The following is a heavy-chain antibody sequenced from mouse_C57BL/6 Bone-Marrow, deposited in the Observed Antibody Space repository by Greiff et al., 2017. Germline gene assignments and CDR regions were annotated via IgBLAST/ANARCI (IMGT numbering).Heavy chain of an antibody. V-gene: IGHV5-4*03. CDR2: ISDGGSYT. Sequence: EVKLVESGGGLVKPGGSLKLSCAASGFTFSSYAMSWVRQTPEKRLEWVATISDGGSYTYYPDNVQGRFTISRDNAKNNLYLQMSHLKSEDTAMYYCARGDPYYGRDYWYFDVWGTGTTVTVSS. CDR3: ARGDPYYGRDYWYFDV. D-gene: IGHD1-1*01. CDR1: GFTFSSYA. J-gene: IGHJ1*03.